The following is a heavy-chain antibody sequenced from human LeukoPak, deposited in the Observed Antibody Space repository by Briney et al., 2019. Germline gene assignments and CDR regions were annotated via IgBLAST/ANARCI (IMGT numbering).Heavy chain of an antibody. Sequence: PSETLSLTSTVSGGSISSYYWSWIRQPPGKGLEWIGYIYYSGSTKYNPSLKSRVTISVDTSKNQFSLKLSSVTAADTAVYYCARVSMTGTTNFDYWGQGTLVTVSS. J-gene: IGHJ4*02. V-gene: IGHV4-59*01. CDR2: IYYSGST. CDR1: GGSISSYY. CDR3: ARVSMTGTTNFDY. D-gene: IGHD1-20*01.